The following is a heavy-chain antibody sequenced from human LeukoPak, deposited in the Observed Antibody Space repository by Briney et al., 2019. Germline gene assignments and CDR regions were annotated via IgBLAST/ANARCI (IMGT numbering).Heavy chain of an antibody. V-gene: IGHV1-2*06. CDR1: GYSFTDYY. Sequence: ASVKVSCKASGYSFTDYYIHWVRQAPGQGLEWMGRINPNSGGTNFAQRFQGRVTMTRDTSITTAYMELSRLRSDDTAVYYCARCRYDFWSGYGGYCYWGQGTLVTVSS. CDR3: ARCRYDFWSGYGGYCY. CDR2: INPNSGGT. D-gene: IGHD3-3*01. J-gene: IGHJ4*02.